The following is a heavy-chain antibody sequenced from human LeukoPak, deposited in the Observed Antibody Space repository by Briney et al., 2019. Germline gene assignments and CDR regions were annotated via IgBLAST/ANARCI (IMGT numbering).Heavy chain of an antibody. CDR3: TTSSYCEKNVCQTYFDF. CDR2: IRSKAYGGTT. D-gene: IGHD2-21*01. CDR1: GFTFGDYS. Sequence: ESGGSLRLSCTASGFTFGDYSMSWVRQAPGKGLEWVGFIRSKAYGGTTEYAASVKGRFTISRDDSENTLYLQMSSLKTEDTAVCYCTTSSYCEKNVCQTYFDFWGQGTLVTVSS. J-gene: IGHJ4*02. V-gene: IGHV3-49*04.